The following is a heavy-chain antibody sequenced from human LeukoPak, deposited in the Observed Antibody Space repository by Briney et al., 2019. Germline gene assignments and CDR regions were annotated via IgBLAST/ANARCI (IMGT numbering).Heavy chain of an antibody. D-gene: IGHD6-13*01. J-gene: IGHJ4*02. CDR1: GFTFSTYS. Sequence: GGSLRLSCAASGFTFSTYSMNWVRQAPGKGLEWVSYISTSSSIIYYADSVKGRFTISRDNAKNSLYLQMNSLRAEDTAVYYCARDAGSAAAGTDYWGQGTLVTVSS. CDR3: ARDAGSAAAGTDY. CDR2: ISTSSSII. V-gene: IGHV3-48*04.